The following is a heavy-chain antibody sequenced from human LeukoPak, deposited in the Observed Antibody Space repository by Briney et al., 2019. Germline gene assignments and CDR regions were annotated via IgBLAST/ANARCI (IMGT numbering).Heavy chain of an antibody. D-gene: IGHD3-16*02. CDR2: FYYSGST. V-gene: IGHV4-30-4*07. CDR3: AREPIYDYVWGSYRPPFDY. J-gene: IGHJ4*02. Sequence: SETLSLTCAVSGGSISRGGYSWSWIRQPPGKGLEWIGYFYYSGSTYYNPSLKSRVTISVDTSKNQLSLKLSSVTAADTAVYYCAREPIYDYVWGSYRPPFDYWGQGTLVTVSS. CDR1: GGSISRGGYS.